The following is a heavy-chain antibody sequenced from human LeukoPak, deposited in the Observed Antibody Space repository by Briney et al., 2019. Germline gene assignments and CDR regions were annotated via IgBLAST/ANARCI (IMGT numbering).Heavy chain of an antibody. CDR3: ARDAAGGYDSVDYFDY. Sequence: GSLKLFLAASGFNFRDYYMSLIRQAPGEGVGGGSYISSSSSYTNYADSVKGRFIISRDNAKNSLYLQMNSLRAEDTAVYYCARDAAGGYDSVDYFDYWGQGTLVTVSS. J-gene: IGHJ4*02. D-gene: IGHD5-12*01. V-gene: IGHV3-11*05. CDR1: GFNFRDYY. CDR2: ISSSSSYT.